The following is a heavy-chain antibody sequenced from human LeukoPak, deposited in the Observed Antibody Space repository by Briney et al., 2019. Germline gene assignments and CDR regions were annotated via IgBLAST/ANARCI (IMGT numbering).Heavy chain of an antibody. V-gene: IGHV3-21*01. J-gene: IGHJ4*02. CDR1: GFTFSSYS. CDR2: ISSSSSYI. CDR3: TAMASSYFDY. D-gene: IGHD5-18*01. Sequence: GGSLRLSCAASGFTFSSYSMNWVRQAPGKGLEWVSSISSSSSYIYYADSVKGRFTISRDNAKNSLYLQMDSLRAEDTAVYYCTAMASSYFDYWGQGTLVTVSS.